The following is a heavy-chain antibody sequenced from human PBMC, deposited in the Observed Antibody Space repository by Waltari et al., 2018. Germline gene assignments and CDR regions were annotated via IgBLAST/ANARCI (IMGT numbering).Heavy chain of an antibody. CDR2: IYYSGST. D-gene: IGHD3-10*01. CDR1: GGSISSHY. V-gene: IGHV4-59*11. J-gene: IGHJ4*02. Sequence: QVQLQESGPGLVKPSETLSLTCTVSGGSISSHYWSWIRQPPGKGLEWIGYIYYSGSTNYNPSLKSRVTISVDTSKNQFSLKLSSVTAADTAVYYCARGVGGSGYWGQGTLVIVSS. CDR3: ARGVGGSGY.